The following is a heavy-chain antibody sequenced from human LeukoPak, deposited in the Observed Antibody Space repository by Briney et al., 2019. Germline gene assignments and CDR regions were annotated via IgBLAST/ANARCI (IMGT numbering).Heavy chain of an antibody. CDR3: ARDDGEDYYGSGSYRY. J-gene: IGHJ4*02. Sequence: GGSLRLSCAASGFTFSSYSMIWVRQAPGQGREGVSYISSSSSTIYYADSVKGRFTISRDNAKNSLYLQMNSLRAEDTAVYYCARDDGEDYYGSGSYRYWGQGTLVTVSS. CDR1: GFTFSSYS. D-gene: IGHD3-10*01. V-gene: IGHV3-48*01. CDR2: ISSSSSTI.